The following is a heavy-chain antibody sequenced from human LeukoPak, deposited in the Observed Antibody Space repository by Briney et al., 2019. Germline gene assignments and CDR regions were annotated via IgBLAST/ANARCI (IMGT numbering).Heavy chain of an antibody. Sequence: SETLSLTCTVSGGSISSGGYYWSWIRQHPGKGLEWIGYIYYSGNTNYNPSLKSRVTISVDTSKNQFSLKLSSVTAADTAVYYCARGEYYYDSSGPENWFDPWGQGTLVTVSS. D-gene: IGHD3-22*01. V-gene: IGHV4-61*08. CDR3: ARGEYYYDSSGPENWFDP. J-gene: IGHJ5*02. CDR1: GGSISSGGYY. CDR2: IYYSGNT.